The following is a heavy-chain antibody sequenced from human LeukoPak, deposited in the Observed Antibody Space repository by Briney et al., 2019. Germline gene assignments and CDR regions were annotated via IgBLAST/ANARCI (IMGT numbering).Heavy chain of an antibody. CDR1: GFTFSSYG. Sequence: GGSLRLSCAASGFTFSSYGMHWVRQAPGKGLEWVAFIRYEGSNKYYADSVKGRFTISRDNSKNTLYLQMNSLRAEDTAVYYCAKDHRSGWYFEAWGQGTLVTVSS. J-gene: IGHJ4*02. CDR2: IRYEGSNK. CDR3: AKDHRSGWYFEA. V-gene: IGHV3-30*02. D-gene: IGHD6-19*01.